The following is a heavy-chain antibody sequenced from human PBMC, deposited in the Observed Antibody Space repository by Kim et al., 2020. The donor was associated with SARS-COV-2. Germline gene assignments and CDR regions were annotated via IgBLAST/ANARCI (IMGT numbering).Heavy chain of an antibody. V-gene: IGHV1-46*01. Sequence: KFPGRVTMTRDTSTSTVYMELSSLRSEDTAVYYCARDIYYDSSGYYPLDYWGQGTLVTVSS. J-gene: IGHJ4*02. D-gene: IGHD3-22*01. CDR3: ARDIYYDSSGYYPLDY.